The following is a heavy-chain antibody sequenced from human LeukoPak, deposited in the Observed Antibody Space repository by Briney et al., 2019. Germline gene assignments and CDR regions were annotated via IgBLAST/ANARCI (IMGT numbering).Heavy chain of an antibody. D-gene: IGHD4-17*01. V-gene: IGHV3-48*03. CDR1: GFTFSSYE. CDR2: ISSSGSTI. J-gene: IGHJ5*02. Sequence: GGSLRLSCAASGFTFSSYEMNWVRQAPGKGLEWVSYISSSGSTIYYADSVKGRFTISRDNAKNSLYLQMNSLRAEDTAVYYCANPFDDYGDRHGFDPWGQGTLVTVSS. CDR3: ANPFDDYGDRHGFDP.